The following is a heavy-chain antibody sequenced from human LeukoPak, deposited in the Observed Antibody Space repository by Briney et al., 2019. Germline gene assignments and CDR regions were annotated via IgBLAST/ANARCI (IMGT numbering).Heavy chain of an antibody. J-gene: IGHJ4*02. CDR1: GGSFSGYY. CDR3: ARSARGYFDWLLDY. V-gene: IGHV4-34*01. D-gene: IGHD3-9*01. Sequence: SETLSLTCAVYGGSFSGYYWSWIRQPPGKGLEWIGEINHSESTNYNPSLKSRVTISVDTSKNQFSLKLSSVTAADTAVYYCARSARGYFDWLLDYWGQGTLVTVSS. CDR2: INHSEST.